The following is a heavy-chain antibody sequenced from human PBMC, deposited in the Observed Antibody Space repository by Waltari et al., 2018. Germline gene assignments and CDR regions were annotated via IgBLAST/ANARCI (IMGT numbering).Heavy chain of an antibody. CDR2: INHSGST. D-gene: IGHD6-6*01. Sequence: QVQLQQWGAGLLKPSETLSLTCAVHGGSFRGYYWSWIRQPPGKGMEWIGEINHSGSTNYNPSLKSRVTISVDTSKNQFSLKLSSVTAADTAVYYCARSWKAATYSSSARARAFDIWGQGTMVTVSS. CDR3: ARSWKAATYSSSARARAFDI. CDR1: GGSFRGYY. J-gene: IGHJ3*02. V-gene: IGHV4-34*01.